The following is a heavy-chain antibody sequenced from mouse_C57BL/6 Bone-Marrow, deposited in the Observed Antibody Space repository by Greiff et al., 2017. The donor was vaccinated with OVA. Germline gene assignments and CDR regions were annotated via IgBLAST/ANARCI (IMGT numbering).Heavy chain of an antibody. J-gene: IGHJ3*01. CDR1: GYTFTSYG. CDR2: IYPRSGNT. Sequence: QVHVKQSGAELARPGASVKLSCKASGYTFTSYGISWVKQRTGQGLEWIGEIYPRSGNTYYNEKFKGKATLTADKSSSTAYMELRSLTSEDSAVYFCARYGYDGWFAYWGQGTLVTVSA. V-gene: IGHV1-81*01. CDR3: ARYGYDGWFAY. D-gene: IGHD2-2*01.